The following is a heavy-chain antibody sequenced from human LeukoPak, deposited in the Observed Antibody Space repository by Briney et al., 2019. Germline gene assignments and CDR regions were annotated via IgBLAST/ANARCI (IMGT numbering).Heavy chain of an antibody. V-gene: IGHV3-30*04. CDR1: GFTFSSYS. CDR3: EKDYGPTETAFQLRAPYFDY. D-gene: IGHD3-16*01. J-gene: IGHJ4*02. Sequence: PPGESLRLSWAAAGFTFSSYSIHWVRQAPGKVLEWVAAISYDGSNKYYADYVKGRFTISRDNSKNTVNLQMNNLRGEDTAVYYCEKDYGPTETAFQLRAPYFDYWGKGALVTVAS. CDR2: ISYDGSNK.